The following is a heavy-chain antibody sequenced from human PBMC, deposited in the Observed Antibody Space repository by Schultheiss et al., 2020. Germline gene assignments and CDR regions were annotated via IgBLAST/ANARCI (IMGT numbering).Heavy chain of an antibody. V-gene: IGHV3-21*01. CDR2: ISSSSSYI. CDR1: GFTFSNAW. CDR3: ASAYDFWSGYSPIFDY. D-gene: IGHD3-3*01. J-gene: IGHJ4*02. Sequence: GGSLRLSCAASGFTFSNAWMSWVRQAPGKGLEWVSSISSSSSYIYYADSVKGRFAISRDNSKNSLYLQMNSLRAEDTAVYYCASAYDFWSGYSPIFDYWGQGTLVTVSS.